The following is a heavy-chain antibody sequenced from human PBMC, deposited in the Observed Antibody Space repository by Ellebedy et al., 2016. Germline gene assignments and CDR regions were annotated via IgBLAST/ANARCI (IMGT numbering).Heavy chain of an antibody. D-gene: IGHD3-10*01. CDR1: GFTFSSYA. CDR3: AKARSYGSGSYVFDY. Sequence: GGSLRLXXAASGFTFSSYAMSWVRQAPGKGLEWVSAISGSGGSTYYADSVKGRFTISRDNSKNTLYLQMNSLRAEDTAVYYCAKARSYGSGSYVFDYWGQGTLVTVSS. J-gene: IGHJ4*02. CDR2: ISGSGGST. V-gene: IGHV3-23*01.